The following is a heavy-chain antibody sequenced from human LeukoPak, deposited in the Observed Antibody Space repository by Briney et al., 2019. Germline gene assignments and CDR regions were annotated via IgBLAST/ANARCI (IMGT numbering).Heavy chain of an antibody. CDR3: ARDSSGYGGWFDL. D-gene: IGHD3-22*01. Sequence: SSETLSLTCTVSGVSISSGGYYWSWLRQHPGKGLEWIGYIYYSGSTYYNPSLKSRVTISVDTSKNQFSLKLSSVTAADTAVYYCARDSSGYGGWFDLWGQGTLVTVSS. V-gene: IGHV4-31*03. CDR2: IYYSGST. J-gene: IGHJ5*02. CDR1: GVSISSGGYY.